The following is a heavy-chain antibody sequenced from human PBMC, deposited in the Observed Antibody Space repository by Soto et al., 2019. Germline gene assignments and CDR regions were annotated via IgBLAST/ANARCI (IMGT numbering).Heavy chain of an antibody. CDR3: ARVSYGGNCDY. Sequence: KTSETLSLTCTVSGGSVSSGCYYWSWIRQPPGKGLEWIRHIYYSGKTDDNPSGKSRVTRSIYTSKNQISLKRSSVAAADTDVYDCARVSYGGNCDYWGQGTLVTVSS. V-gene: IGHV4-61*01. D-gene: IGHD2-15*01. CDR1: GGSVSSGCYY. CDR2: IYYSGKT. J-gene: IGHJ4*02.